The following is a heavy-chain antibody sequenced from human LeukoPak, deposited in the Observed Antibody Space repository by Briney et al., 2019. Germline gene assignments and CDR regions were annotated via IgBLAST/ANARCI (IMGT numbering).Heavy chain of an antibody. CDR3: ARTRRDGYNYYFDY. J-gene: IGHJ4*02. D-gene: IGHD5-24*01. V-gene: IGHV2-70*11. Sequence: SGPTLVNPTQTLTLTCTFSGFSLSSSGMCVTWIRQPPGKALEWLARIDWEDDKYYSTSLKTRLTISKDTSKNQVVLTMTNMDPVDTGTYYCARTRRDGYNYYFDYWGQGTLVTVSS. CDR1: GFSLSSSGMC. CDR2: IDWEDDK.